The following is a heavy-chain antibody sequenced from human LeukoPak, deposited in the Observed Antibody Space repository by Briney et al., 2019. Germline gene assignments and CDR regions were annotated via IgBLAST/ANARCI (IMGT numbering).Heavy chain of an antibody. CDR2: IWYDGSNK. D-gene: IGHD4-23*01. CDR3: ARDRTTVVTIDAFDI. Sequence: GGSLRLFCAASGFTFSSYGMHWVRQAPGKGLEWVAVIWYDGSNKYYADSVKGRFTISRDNSKNTLYLQMNSLRAEDTAVYYCARDRTTVVTIDAFDIWGQGTMVTVSS. CDR1: GFTFSSYG. V-gene: IGHV3-33*01. J-gene: IGHJ3*02.